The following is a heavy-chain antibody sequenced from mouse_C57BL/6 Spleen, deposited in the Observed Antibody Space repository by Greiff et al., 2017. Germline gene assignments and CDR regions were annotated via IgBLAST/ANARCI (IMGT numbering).Heavy chain of an antibody. D-gene: IGHD1-1*01. CDR2: IYPGDGDT. V-gene: IGHV1-82*01. J-gene: IGHJ4*01. CDR1: GYAFSSSW. CDR3: ARGYYGSSYPYYAMDY. Sequence: VQLQQSGPELVKPGASVKISCKASGYAFSSSWMNWVKQRPGKGLEWIGRIYPGDGDTNYNGKFKGKATLTADKSSSTAYMQLSSLTSEDSAVYFCARGYYGSSYPYYAMDYWGQGTSVTVSS.